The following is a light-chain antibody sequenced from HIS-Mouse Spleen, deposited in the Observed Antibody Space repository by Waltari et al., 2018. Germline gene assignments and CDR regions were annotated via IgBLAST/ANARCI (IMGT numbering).Light chain of an antibody. V-gene: IGLV3-10*01. J-gene: IGLJ2*01. Sequence: SYELTQPPSVSVSPGQTARITCSGDALPKKYAYWYQRKSGQAPVLVIYEDSKRPSGIPGGCSGSSSGTMATLTISGAQVEDEADYYCYSTDSSGNHRVFGGGTKLTVL. CDR2: EDS. CDR3: YSTDSSGNHRV. CDR1: ALPKKY.